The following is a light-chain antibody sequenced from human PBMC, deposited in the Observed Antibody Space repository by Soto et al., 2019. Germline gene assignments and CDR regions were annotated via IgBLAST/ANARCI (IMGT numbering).Light chain of an antibody. CDR1: SSDVGSYNL. CDR2: EGS. V-gene: IGLV2-23*01. Sequence: QSALTQPASVSGSPGQSITISCTGTSSDVGSYNLVSWYQQHPGKAPKLIIYEGSKRPSGVSNRFSGSKSGNTASLTISGLQAEDEADDFCCSSAGSSAPYVFGTGTKVTVL. J-gene: IGLJ1*01. CDR3: CSSAGSSAPYV.